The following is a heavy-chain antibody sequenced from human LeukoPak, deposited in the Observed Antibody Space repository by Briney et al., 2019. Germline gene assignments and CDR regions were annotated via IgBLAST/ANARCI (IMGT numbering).Heavy chain of an antibody. D-gene: IGHD1-26*01. J-gene: IGHJ5*02. V-gene: IGHV1-8*01. CDR2: MNPNSGNT. Sequence: GASVKVSCKASGYTFTSYDINWVRQATGQGLEWMGWMNPNSGNTGYAQKFQGRVTMTRNTSISTAYMELSSLRSEDTAVYYCARGIRRWELLRFVFWFDPWGQGTLVTASS. CDR3: ARGIRRWELLRFVFWFDP. CDR1: GYTFTSYD.